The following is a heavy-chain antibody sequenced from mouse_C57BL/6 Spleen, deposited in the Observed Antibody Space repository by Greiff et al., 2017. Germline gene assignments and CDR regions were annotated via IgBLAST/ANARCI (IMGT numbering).Heavy chain of an antibody. CDR3: ARKDYYGSSYFDY. J-gene: IGHJ2*01. CDR2: IYPGDGDT. V-gene: IGHV1-80*01. Sequence: VQLQQSGAELVKPGASVKISCKASGYAFSSYWMTWVKQRPGKGLEWIGQIYPGDGDTNYNGKFKGKATLTADKSSSTAYMQLSSLTSEDSAVYFCARKDYYGSSYFDYWGQGTTLTVSS. D-gene: IGHD1-1*01. CDR1: GYAFSSYW.